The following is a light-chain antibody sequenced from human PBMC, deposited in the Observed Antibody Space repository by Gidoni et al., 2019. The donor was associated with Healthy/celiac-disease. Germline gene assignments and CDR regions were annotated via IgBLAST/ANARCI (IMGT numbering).Light chain of an antibody. CDR1: QSISSW. Sequence: DIQMTQSPSTLSASVGGRVTITSRARQSISSWLAWYQQKPGKAPKQLIYKASSLESGVPSRFSGSGSGTENTLTISSLQPDDLATYYCQQYNSYPWSFGQGTKLEIK. CDR2: KAS. V-gene: IGKV1-5*03. J-gene: IGKJ2*04. CDR3: QQYNSYPWS.